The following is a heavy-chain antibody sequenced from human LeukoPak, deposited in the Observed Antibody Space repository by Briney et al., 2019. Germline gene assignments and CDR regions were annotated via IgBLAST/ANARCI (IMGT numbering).Heavy chain of an antibody. Sequence: GRSLSLSCAASGFTFSSYGIHWVRQAPGKGLEWVARIWYDGSHKYYVDSVKGRFTISRDNPESTAFLQMNSLRAEDTAVYYCARELSDPKNVAIDYWGQGALVTVSS. CDR1: GFTFSSYG. J-gene: IGHJ4*02. CDR3: ARELSDPKNVAIDY. CDR2: IWYDGSHK. V-gene: IGHV3-33*01. D-gene: IGHD2/OR15-2a*01.